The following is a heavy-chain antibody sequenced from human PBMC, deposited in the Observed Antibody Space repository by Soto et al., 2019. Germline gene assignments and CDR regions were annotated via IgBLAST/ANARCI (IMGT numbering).Heavy chain of an antibody. J-gene: IGHJ6*02. Sequence: SETLSLTCAVYGGSFSGCYWSWIRQPPGKGLEWILEINHSGSTNYNPSLKSRVTISVETSKNQLSLKLSSVTAAETAVYYCARGPRIAAERYHYYYGMHXWGQGTTVTVS. CDR2: INHSGST. D-gene: IGHD6-13*01. V-gene: IGHV4-34*01. CDR1: GGSFSGCY. CDR3: ARGPRIAAERYHYYYGMHX.